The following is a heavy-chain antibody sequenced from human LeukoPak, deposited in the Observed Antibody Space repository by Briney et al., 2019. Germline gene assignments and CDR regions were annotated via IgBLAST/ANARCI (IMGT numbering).Heavy chain of an antibody. CDR2: IGTAGDT. D-gene: IGHD1-20*01. CDR3: AREITGYGMDV. V-gene: IGHV3-13*01. J-gene: IGHJ6*02. CDR1: GFTFNNYD. Sequence: GGSLRLSCAASGFTFNNYDIHWVHRATGKGLEWVSAIGTAGDTYYPGSVKGRFTISRENAKNSLYLQMNSLRAGDTAVYCCAREITGYGMDVWGQGTTVTVSS.